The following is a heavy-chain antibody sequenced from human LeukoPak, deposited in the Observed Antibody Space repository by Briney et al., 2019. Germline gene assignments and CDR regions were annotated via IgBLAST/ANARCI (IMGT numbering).Heavy chain of an antibody. CDR2: ISFAGSNK. V-gene: IGHV3-30-3*01. D-gene: IGHD4/OR15-4a*01. Sequence: GGSLRLSCTASGFTLSSYAMHWVRQAPGKGLEWVAVISFAGSNKYYADSVKGRFTISRDNSKNTLYLQMNSLRTEATAVYYCASPDYRGYFDYWGQGTLVTVSS. CDR3: ASPDYRGYFDY. CDR1: GFTLSSYA. J-gene: IGHJ4*02.